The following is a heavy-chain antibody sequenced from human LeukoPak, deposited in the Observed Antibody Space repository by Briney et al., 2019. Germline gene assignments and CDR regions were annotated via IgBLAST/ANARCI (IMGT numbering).Heavy chain of an antibody. J-gene: IGHJ1*01. CDR1: GFTFSNYA. V-gene: IGHV3-64D*06. D-gene: IGHD2-15*01. Sequence: GGSLRLSCSASGFTFSNYAMHWVRQAPGKGLEYVSIINSNGGSTYYTDSVKGRFTISRDNTKNTLYLQMSSLRAEDTAVYYCVTGVVVAARVWEYFQHWGQGTLVTVSS. CDR3: VTGVVVAARVWEYFQH. CDR2: INSNGGST.